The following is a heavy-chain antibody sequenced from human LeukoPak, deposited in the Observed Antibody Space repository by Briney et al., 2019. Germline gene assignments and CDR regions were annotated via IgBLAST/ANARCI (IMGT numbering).Heavy chain of an antibody. CDR3: ARAPTFSSSWSRRSGAFDI. CDR1: GGSISSYY. Sequence: SETLSLTCTVSGGSISSYYWSWIRQPPGKGLEWTGYIYYSGSTNYNPSLKSRVTISVDTSKNQFSLKLSSVTAADTAVYYCARAPTFSSSWSRRSGAFDIWGQGTMVTVSS. V-gene: IGHV4-59*01. J-gene: IGHJ3*02. D-gene: IGHD6-13*01. CDR2: IYYSGST.